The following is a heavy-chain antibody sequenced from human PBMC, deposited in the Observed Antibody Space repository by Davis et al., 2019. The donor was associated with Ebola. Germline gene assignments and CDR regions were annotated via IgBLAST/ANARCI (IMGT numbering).Heavy chain of an antibody. V-gene: IGHV1-69*13. D-gene: IGHD3-9*01. CDR1: GGTFSSDA. Sequence: SVKVSCKASGGTFSSDAISWVRQAPGQGLEWMGGTIPKFNLAQYAQKFQGRVTITADESTSTAYMELSSLRSEDTAVYYCARGGAMGYYDILTAVVWFDPWGQGTLVTVSS. CDR2: TIPKFNLA. J-gene: IGHJ5*02. CDR3: ARGGAMGYYDILTAVVWFDP.